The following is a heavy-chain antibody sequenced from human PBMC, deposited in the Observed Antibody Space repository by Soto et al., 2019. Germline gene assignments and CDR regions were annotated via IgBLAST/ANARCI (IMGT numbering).Heavy chain of an antibody. J-gene: IGHJ1*01. D-gene: IGHD6-13*01. Sequence: QVQLVQSGAEVKKPGSSVKVSCKASGGTFSSYAISWVRQAPGQGLEWMGGIIPIFGTANHAQKFQGRVTITADESTSTAYMELSSLRSEDTAVYYRARDYQGIAAAGNAEYFQHWGQGTLVTVSS. V-gene: IGHV1-69*12. CDR3: ARDYQGIAAAGNAEYFQH. CDR2: IIPIFGTA. CDR1: GGTFSSYA.